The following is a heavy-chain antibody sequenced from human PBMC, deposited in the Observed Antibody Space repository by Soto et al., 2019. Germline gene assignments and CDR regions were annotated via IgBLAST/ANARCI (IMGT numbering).Heavy chain of an antibody. CDR1: GLSVVGSY. CDR2: IYPDDNT. CDR3: ARLPGAFYYDNSDYDLHDY. V-gene: IGHV3-53*01. Sequence: GGSLRLSCAASGLSVVGSYMNWFRQSPQKGLEWISVIYPDDNTYYAESVRGRFTLSKDSSRNTVSLQMNSLRAEDTAVYYCARLPGAFYYDNSDYDLHDYCGQGTMLTVSS. D-gene: IGHD3-22*01. J-gene: IGHJ4*02.